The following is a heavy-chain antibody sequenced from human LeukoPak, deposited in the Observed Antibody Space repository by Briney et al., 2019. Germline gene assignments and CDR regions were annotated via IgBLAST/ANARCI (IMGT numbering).Heavy chain of an antibody. D-gene: IGHD5-12*01. J-gene: IGHJ5*02. CDR1: GFTSSSYA. Sequence: PGWSLRLPCAASGFTSSSYAMHWVRQAPGKGLEWVAGISYDESNKYYADSVKGTFPISRDNSKKTLYLQMKSLRPEDTAVYYCARDLETYLVAKYRPHHWGQGTLVTVSS. CDR2: ISYDESNK. V-gene: IGHV3-30*04. CDR3: ARDLETYLVAKYRPHH.